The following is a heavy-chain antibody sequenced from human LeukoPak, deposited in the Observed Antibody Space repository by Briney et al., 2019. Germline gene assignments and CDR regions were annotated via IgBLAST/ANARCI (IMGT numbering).Heavy chain of an antibody. Sequence: GGSLRLSCAASGFTFSSYSMNWVRPAPGKGLEWVSSISSSSSYIYYADSVKGRFTISRDNAKNSLYLQMNSLRAEDTAVYYCARAEGDKYDYWGQGTLVTVSS. D-gene: IGHD1-14*01. CDR1: GFTFSSYS. J-gene: IGHJ4*02. CDR2: ISSSSSYI. V-gene: IGHV3-21*01. CDR3: ARAEGDKYDY.